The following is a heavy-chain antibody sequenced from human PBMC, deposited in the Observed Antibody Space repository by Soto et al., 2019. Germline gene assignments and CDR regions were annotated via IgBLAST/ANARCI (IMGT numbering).Heavy chain of an antibody. D-gene: IGHD6-13*01. J-gene: IGHJ4*02. Sequence: GGSLRLSCTASGFTFGDYAMSWFRQAPGKGLEWVGFIRSKAYGGTKEYAASVKGRFTISRDDSKSIAYLQMNSLKTEDTAVYYCTRDPGCSWYFRCYYFDYWGQGTLVTVSS. CDR2: IRSKAYGGTK. CDR1: GFTFGDYA. CDR3: TRDPGCSWYFRCYYFDY. V-gene: IGHV3-49*03.